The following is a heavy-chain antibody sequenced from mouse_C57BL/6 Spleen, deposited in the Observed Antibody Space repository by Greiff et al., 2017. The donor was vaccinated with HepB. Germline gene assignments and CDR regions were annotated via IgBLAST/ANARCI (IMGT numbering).Heavy chain of an antibody. CDR3: ARADGYYGWFDY. Sequence: VKLQESGAELARPGASVKLSCKASGYTFTSYGISWVKQRTGQGLEWIGEIYPRSGNTYYNEKFKGKATLTADKSSSTAYMERRSLTSEDSAVYFCARADGYYGWFDYWGQGTTLTVSS. CDR1: GYTFTSYG. V-gene: IGHV1-81*01. J-gene: IGHJ2*01. D-gene: IGHD2-3*01. CDR2: IYPRSGNT.